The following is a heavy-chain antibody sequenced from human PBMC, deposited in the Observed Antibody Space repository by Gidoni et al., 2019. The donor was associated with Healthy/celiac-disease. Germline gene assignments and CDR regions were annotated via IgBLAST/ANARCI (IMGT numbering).Heavy chain of an antibody. CDR2: IWYDGSNK. Sequence: QVQLVESGGGVVQPGRSLRLSCAASGFTFSSFGMHWVRQAPGKGLEWVAVIWYDGSNKYYADSVKGRFTISRDNSKNTLYLQMNSLRAEDTAVYYCASSGYSSSWDDGGYRYWGQGTLVTVSS. D-gene: IGHD6-13*01. J-gene: IGHJ4*02. CDR3: ASSGYSSSWDDGGYRY. CDR1: GFTFSSFG. V-gene: IGHV3-33*01.